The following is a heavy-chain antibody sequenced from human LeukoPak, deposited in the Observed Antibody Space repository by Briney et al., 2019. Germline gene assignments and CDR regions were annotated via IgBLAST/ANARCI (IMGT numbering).Heavy chain of an antibody. CDR1: GFKFNNFA. CDR3: AKGAEIDH. CDR2: MTGPADTT. J-gene: IGHJ4*01. Sequence: PRRSLRLSCAAAGFKFNNFAMSWVRQAPGKGLEWHSAMTGPADTTYYAESVKGRFTISRDYSKSMVFLQMNSLRVEDTAIYYCAKGAEIDHWGKGTLVTVSS. V-gene: IGHV3-23*01.